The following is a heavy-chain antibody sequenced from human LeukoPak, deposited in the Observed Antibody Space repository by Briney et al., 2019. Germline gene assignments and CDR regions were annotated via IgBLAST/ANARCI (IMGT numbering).Heavy chain of an antibody. CDR1: GYTFTVYY. V-gene: IGHV1-2*02. J-gene: IGHJ3*02. Sequence: VASVKVSCKASGYTFTVYYMHWVRQAPGQGLWWMVWMNHKSGGTNYAQKLQGRVTMTRETSIRTAYMELSRLRSDDTAVYYCARDQTRYDGFDIWGQGTMVTVCS. CDR3: ARDQTRYDGFDI. CDR2: MNHKSGGT.